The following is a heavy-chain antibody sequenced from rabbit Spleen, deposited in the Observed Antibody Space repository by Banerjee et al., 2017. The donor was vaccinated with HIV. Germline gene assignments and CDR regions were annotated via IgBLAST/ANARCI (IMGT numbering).Heavy chain of an antibody. CDR1: GFSFSSNW. J-gene: IGHJ3*01. CDR2: IDTSDGDT. CDR3: TRSSSSNWDMVTRLDL. V-gene: IGHV1S45*01. D-gene: IGHD1-1*01. Sequence: LEESGGGLVKPGGTLTLTCTVSGFSFSSNWICWVRQAPGKGLEWIACIDTSDGDTDYANWPKGRFTISKTSSTTVTLQLTSLTAADTATYFCTRSSSSNWDMVTRLDLWGPGTLVTVS.